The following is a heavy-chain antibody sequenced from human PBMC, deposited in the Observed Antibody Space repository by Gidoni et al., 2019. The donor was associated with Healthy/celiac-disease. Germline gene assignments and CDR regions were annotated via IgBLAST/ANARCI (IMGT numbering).Heavy chain of an antibody. V-gene: IGHV3-30*18. Sequence: QVQLVESGGGVVQPGRSLRLSCAASGFTFSSYGMHWVRQAPGKGLEWVAVISYDGSNKYYADSVKGRVTISRDNSKNTLYLQMNSLRAEDTAVYYCAKAPEGAFYIFDYWGQGTLVTVSS. CDR1: GFTFSSYG. CDR3: AKAPEGAFYIFDY. J-gene: IGHJ4*02. CDR2: ISYDGSNK. D-gene: IGHD1-26*01.